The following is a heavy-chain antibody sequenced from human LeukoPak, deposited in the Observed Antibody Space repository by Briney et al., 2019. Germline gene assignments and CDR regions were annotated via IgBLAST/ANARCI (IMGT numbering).Heavy chain of an antibody. CDR2: INPNSGGT. CDR1: GYTFTGYY. D-gene: IGHD6-19*01. CDR3: ARESNIAVAGPFDY. V-gene: IGHV1-2*04. Sequence: ASVKVSCKASGYTFTGYYMHWVRQAPGQGLEWMGWINPNSGGTNYAQKFQGWVTMTRDTSISTAYMELSRLRSDDTAVYYCARESNIAVAGPFDYWGQGTLVTVSS. J-gene: IGHJ4*02.